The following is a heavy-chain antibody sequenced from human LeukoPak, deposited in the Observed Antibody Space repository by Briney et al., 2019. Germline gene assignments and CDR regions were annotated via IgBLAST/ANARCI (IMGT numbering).Heavy chain of an antibody. V-gene: IGHV5-10-1*04. J-gene: IGHJ4*02. CDR1: GYIFTNYW. CDR2: IDPSDSYT. D-gene: IGHD6-13*01. CDR3: ARLTSSWSFDY. Sequence: GESLKISCKGSGYIFTNYWISWARQMPGKGLEWMGRIDPSDSYTNYSPSFQGQVTISADKSITTAYLQWSSLKASDTAMYYCARLTSSWSFDYWGQGTLVTVSS.